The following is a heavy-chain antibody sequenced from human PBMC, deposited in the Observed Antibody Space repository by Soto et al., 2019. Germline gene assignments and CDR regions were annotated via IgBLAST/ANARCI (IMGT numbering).Heavy chain of an antibody. V-gene: IGHV3-23*01. CDR3: AKGYCSGGSCQWTNWYFDL. CDR2: ISGSGGST. CDR1: GFTFSSYA. Sequence: GGSLRLSCAASGFTFSSYAMSWVRQAPGKGLEWVSAISGSGGSTYYADSVKGRFTISRDNSKNTLYLQMNSLRAEDTAVYYCAKGYCSGGSCQWTNWYFDLWGRGTLVTVSS. D-gene: IGHD2-15*01. J-gene: IGHJ2*01.